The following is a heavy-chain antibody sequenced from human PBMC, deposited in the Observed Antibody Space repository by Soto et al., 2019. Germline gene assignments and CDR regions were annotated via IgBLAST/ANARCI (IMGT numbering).Heavy chain of an antibody. D-gene: IGHD6-19*01. Sequence: SETLSLTCXVSGGSISSSSYYWGWIRQPPGKGLEWIGSIYYSGSTYYNPSLKSRVTISVDTSKNQFSLKLSSVTAADTAVYYCARQAVAGESGPAYYYYYGMDVWGQGTTVTVSS. CDR3: ARQAVAGESGPAYYYYYGMDV. CDR1: GGSISSSSYY. V-gene: IGHV4-39*01. J-gene: IGHJ6*02. CDR2: IYYSGST.